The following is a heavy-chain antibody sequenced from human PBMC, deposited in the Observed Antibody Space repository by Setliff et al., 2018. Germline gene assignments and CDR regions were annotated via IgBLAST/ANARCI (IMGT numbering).Heavy chain of an antibody. D-gene: IGHD1-7*01. CDR1: GFTLSSYA. V-gene: IGHV3-23*03. Sequence: SLRLSCAASGFTLSSYAMTWVRQAPGKGLEWVSVIYSGGSRTYYADSVKGRFTISRDNAKNSLYLQMNSLRAADTALYYCARELSRSNWNYGGFDYWGQGTLVTVSS. CDR3: ARELSRSNWNYGGFDY. CDR2: IYSGGSRT. J-gene: IGHJ4*02.